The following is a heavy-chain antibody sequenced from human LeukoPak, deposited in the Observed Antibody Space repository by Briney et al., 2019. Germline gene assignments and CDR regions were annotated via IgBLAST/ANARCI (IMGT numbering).Heavy chain of an antibody. CDR2: INHDGSEQ. V-gene: IGHV3-7*01. D-gene: IGHD3-16*01. J-gene: IGHJ5*02. Sequence: GGSLRLSCAASGFIFTSNRMNWVRQAPGKGLEWVANINHDGSEQIYVDSVKGRFTISRDNAKDSVYLQMNSLRAEDTAVYYCTRGLGEHGGVSDRWGQGTLVIVS. CDR1: GFIFTSNR. CDR3: TRGLGEHGGVSDR.